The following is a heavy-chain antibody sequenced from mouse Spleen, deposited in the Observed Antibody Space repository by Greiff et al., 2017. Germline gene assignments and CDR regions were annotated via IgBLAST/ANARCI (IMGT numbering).Heavy chain of an antibody. CDR2: IRNKANGYTT. J-gene: IGHJ2*01. V-gene: IGHV7-3*01. Sequence: EVKLMESGGGLVQPGGSLSLSCAASGFTFTDYYMSWVRQPPGKALEWLGFIRNKANGYTTEYSASVKGRFTISRDNSQSILYLQMNALRAEDSATYYCARYNSSDYYFDYWGQGTTLTVSS. D-gene: IGHD1-1*01. CDR3: ARYNSSDYYFDY. CDR1: GFTFTDYY.